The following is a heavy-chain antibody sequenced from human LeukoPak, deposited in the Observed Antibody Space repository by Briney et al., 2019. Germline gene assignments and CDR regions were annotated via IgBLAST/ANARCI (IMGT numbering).Heavy chain of an antibody. CDR1: GYIFTGYY. CDR2: INPNSGGT. Sequence: ASVKVSCKASGYIFTGYYMHWVRQAPGQGLEWKGRINPNSGGTNYAQKSQGRATMTRDTSISTAYMELSRLRSDDTAVYYCARAYGDYEYDYWGQGTLVTVSS. V-gene: IGHV1-2*06. D-gene: IGHD4-17*01. CDR3: ARAYGDYEYDY. J-gene: IGHJ4*02.